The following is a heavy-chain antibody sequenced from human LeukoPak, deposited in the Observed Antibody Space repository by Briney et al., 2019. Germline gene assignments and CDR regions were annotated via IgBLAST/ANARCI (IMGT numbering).Heavy chain of an antibody. V-gene: IGHV4-61*01. CDR1: GGSVSSGSYS. Sequence: SETLSLTCTVSGGSVSSGSYSWSWIRQPPGKGLEWIGYIHYTGSTNFNPSLKSRVSISIDTSKNQLSLNLSSVTAADTAVFYWARVPIYNSELDGAFDIWGQGTMVTVSS. D-gene: IGHD1-1*01. CDR3: ARVPIYNSELDGAFDI. CDR2: IHYTGST. J-gene: IGHJ3*02.